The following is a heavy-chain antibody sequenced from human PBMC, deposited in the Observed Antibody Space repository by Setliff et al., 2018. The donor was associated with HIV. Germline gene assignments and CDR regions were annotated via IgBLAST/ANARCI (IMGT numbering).Heavy chain of an antibody. J-gene: IGHJ5*02. CDR3: ARDFGGYCSSMSCPGLFDP. Sequence: ASVKVSCKASGDTFSRYGITWVRQAPGQGLDWMGGIIPASGSTNYAQKFQGRVTITADESTSTAYMELSGLRSEDTAVYYCARDFGGYCSSMSCPGLFDPWGQGTLVTVSS. V-gene: IGHV1-69*13. CDR2: IIPASGST. CDR1: GDTFSRYG. D-gene: IGHD2-2*01.